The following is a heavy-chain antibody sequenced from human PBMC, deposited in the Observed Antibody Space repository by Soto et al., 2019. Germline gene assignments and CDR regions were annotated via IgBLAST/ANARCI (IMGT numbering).Heavy chain of an antibody. J-gene: IGHJ6*02. V-gene: IGHV1-69*12. CDR2: IIPIFGTA. Sequence: QVQLVQSGAEVKKPGSSVKVSCKASGGTFSSYGISWVRQAPGQGLEWMGGIIPIFGTAAYTQKFQGRVTIIADESTSTAYMELSSLRSEDTAVYYCATQGLPNYYYYGMDVWGQGTTVTVSS. CDR3: ATQGLPNYYYYGMDV. CDR1: GGTFSSYG.